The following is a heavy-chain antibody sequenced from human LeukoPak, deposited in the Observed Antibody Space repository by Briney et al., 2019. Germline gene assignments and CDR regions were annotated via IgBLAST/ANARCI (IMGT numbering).Heavy chain of an antibody. CDR1: GGSISSGSYY. D-gene: IGHD1-26*01. J-gene: IGHJ3*02. Sequence: PSETLSLTCTVSGGSISSGSYYWGWIRQPPGKGLEWIGSIYYSGSTYYNPSLKSRVTISVDTSKNQFSLKLSSVTAADTAVYYCARSPSYFPYAFDIWGQGTMVTVSS. CDR3: ARSPSYFPYAFDI. V-gene: IGHV4-39*01. CDR2: IYYSGST.